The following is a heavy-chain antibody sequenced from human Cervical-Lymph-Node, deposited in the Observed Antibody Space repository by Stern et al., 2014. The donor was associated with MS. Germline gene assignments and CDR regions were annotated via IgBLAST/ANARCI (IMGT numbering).Heavy chain of an antibody. CDR1: GYSFNNHW. CDR2: SYPDDSDT. V-gene: IGHV5-51*01. J-gene: IGHJ4*02. D-gene: IGHD3-22*01. CDR3: AIRRSGFYYFDS. Sequence: DQLVQSGAEVKKTGESLKLSCQASGYSFNNHWIAWVRLTPGKGLEWLGISYPDDSDTRYWPSFQGQVTISADKSSSVAYLQWRRLKPSDTAIYFCAIRRSGFYYFDSWGQGTLVTVSS.